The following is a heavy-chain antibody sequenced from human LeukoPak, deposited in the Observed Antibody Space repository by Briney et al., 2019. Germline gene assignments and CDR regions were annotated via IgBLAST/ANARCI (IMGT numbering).Heavy chain of an antibody. CDR3: ARTLDRITMVRGVIQLFDY. V-gene: IGHV1-2*02. Sequence: GASVKVSCKTSGYTFTGYYTHWVRQAPGQGLEWMGWINPNSGDTNYAQKFQGRVTMTRDTSISTAYMELTRLRSDDTAVYYCARTLDRITMVRGVIQLFDYWGQGTLVTVSS. CDR2: INPNSGDT. J-gene: IGHJ4*02. D-gene: IGHD3-10*01. CDR1: GYTFTGYY.